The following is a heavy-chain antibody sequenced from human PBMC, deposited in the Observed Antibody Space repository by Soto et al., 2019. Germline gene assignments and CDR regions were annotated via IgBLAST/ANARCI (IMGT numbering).Heavy chain of an antibody. J-gene: IGHJ6*02. Sequence: GASVKVSCKASGSTFTGSYMHWVRQAPGQGLEWMGWINPNSGGTNYAQKFQGRVTMTRDTSISTAYMELSRLRSDDTAVYYCARSQAPTTGTTSSFYGMDVWGQGTTVTVSS. CDR1: GSTFTGSY. D-gene: IGHD4-17*01. CDR2: INPNSGGT. V-gene: IGHV1-2*02. CDR3: ARSQAPTTGTTSSFYGMDV.